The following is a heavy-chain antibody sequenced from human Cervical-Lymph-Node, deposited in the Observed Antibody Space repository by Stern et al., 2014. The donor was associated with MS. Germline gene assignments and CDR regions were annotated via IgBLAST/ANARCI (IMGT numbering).Heavy chain of an antibody. CDR1: GFTFSGAA. D-gene: IGHD3-9*01. CDR3: VKENTGYYTFDY. J-gene: IGHJ4*02. CDR2: MRGKTNSYAT. V-gene: IGHV3-73*01. Sequence: EMQLVESGGGLVQPGGSLKLSCEASGFTFSGAAMHWVRQASGKGLEWVGHMRGKTNSYATVSAASVRGRFTISRDDSKNTAYLQMNSLKTEDTAVYYCVKENTGYYTFDYWGLGTLVTVSS.